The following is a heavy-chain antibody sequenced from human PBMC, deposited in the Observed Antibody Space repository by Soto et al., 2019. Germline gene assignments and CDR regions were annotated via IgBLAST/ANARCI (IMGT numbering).Heavy chain of an antibody. J-gene: IGHJ4*02. CDR1: GYSFTSYW. Sequence: GESLKISCKGSGYSFTSYWISWVRQMPGKGLEWMGRIDPSDSYTNYSPSFQGHVTISADKSISTAYLQWSSLKASDTAMYYCARHFPCKLRYFDCLVTQDYWGQGTRGTVSS. CDR2: IDPSDSYT. V-gene: IGHV5-10-1*01. D-gene: IGHD3-9*01. CDR3: ARHFPCKLRYFDCLVTQDY.